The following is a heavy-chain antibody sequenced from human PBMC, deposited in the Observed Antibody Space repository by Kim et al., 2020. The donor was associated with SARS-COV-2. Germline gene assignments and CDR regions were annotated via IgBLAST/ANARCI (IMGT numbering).Heavy chain of an antibody. CDR2: INSSGCST. Sequence: ASVKVSCKASGYTFTSYYIHWVRQAPGQGLEWMGIINSSGCSTSYAQKFQGRVTLTRDTSTSTVYMELSSLRSEDTAVYYCARGGIFTVGATGGVYYFDYWGQGTLVTVSS. V-gene: IGHV1-46*01. CDR1: GYTFTSYY. J-gene: IGHJ4*02. CDR3: ARGGIFTVGATGGVYYFDY. D-gene: IGHD1-26*01.